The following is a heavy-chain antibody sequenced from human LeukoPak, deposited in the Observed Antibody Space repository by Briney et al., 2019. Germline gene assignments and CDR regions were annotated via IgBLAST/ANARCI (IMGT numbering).Heavy chain of an antibody. J-gene: IGHJ4*02. D-gene: IGHD3-22*01. CDR1: GFTFDDYG. V-gene: IGHV3-20*04. CDR3: ARSKMGSSGYYLDY. CDR2: INWNGGST. Sequence: GGSLRLSCAASGFTFDDYGMSWVRRAPGKGLEWVSGINWNGGSTGYADSVKGRFTISRDNAKNSLYLQMNSLRAEDTALYYCARSKMGSSGYYLDYWGQGTLVTVSS.